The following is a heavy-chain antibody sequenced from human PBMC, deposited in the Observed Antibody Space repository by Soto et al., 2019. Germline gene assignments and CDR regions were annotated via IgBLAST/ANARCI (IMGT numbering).Heavy chain of an antibody. D-gene: IGHD3-10*01. V-gene: IGHV1-69*02. CDR1: GGPFSSYT. CDR3: ARAVSYGSGSYYNERSPMYFDY. J-gene: IGHJ4*01. CDR2: IIPILGIA. Sequence: SVEVSCQGSGGPFSSYTISWVGQAPGQGLEWMGRIIPILGIANYAQKFQGRVTITADKSTSTAYMELSSLRSEDTAVYYCARAVSYGSGSYYNERSPMYFDYWG.